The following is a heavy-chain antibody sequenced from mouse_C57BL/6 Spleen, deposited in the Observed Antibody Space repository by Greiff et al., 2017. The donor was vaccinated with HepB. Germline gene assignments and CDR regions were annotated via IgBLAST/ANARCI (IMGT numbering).Heavy chain of an antibody. CDR3: ARRTAQATSAWFAY. V-gene: IGHV1-53*01. D-gene: IGHD3-2*02. J-gene: IGHJ3*01. CDR1: GYTFTSYW. CDR2: INPSNGGT. Sequence: QVQRRQAGAGLVKPGASVKLSCKASGYTFTSYWMHWVKQRPGQGLEWIGNINPSNGGTNYNEKFKSKATLTVDKSSSTAYMQLSSLTSEDSAVYYCARRTAQATSAWFAYWGQGTLVTVSA.